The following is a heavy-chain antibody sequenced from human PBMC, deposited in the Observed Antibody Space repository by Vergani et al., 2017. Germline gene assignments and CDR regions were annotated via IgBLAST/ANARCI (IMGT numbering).Heavy chain of an antibody. J-gene: IGHJ4*02. CDR3: AIGYAAGTIAVAGMAYFDY. CDR2: INPSGGST. V-gene: IGHV1-46*01. Sequence: QVQLVQSGAEVKKPGASVKVSCKAPGYTFTSYHMHWVRQAPGQGLEWMGIINPSGGSTSYAQKFQGRVTMTRDTSTSTVYMELSSLRSEDTAVYYCAIGYAAGTIAVAGMAYFDYWGQGTLVTVSS. CDR1: GYTFTSYH. D-gene: IGHD6-19*01.